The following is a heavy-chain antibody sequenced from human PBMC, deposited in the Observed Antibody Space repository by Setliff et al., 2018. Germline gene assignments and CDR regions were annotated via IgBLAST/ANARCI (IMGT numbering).Heavy chain of an antibody. CDR3: VKPSTGWFWFET. V-gene: IGHV1-2*02. J-gene: IGHJ5*02. CDR2: INPHTGSK. Sequence: ASVEVSCKTSGYTFTRYYIHWVRQAPGQGLEWVGWINPHTGSKEFAPRFLGRVTLTTDTTIDTAFMELSRLSSDDTAVYFCVKPSTGWFWFETWGQGTLVTVSS. CDR1: GYTFTRYY. D-gene: IGHD6-19*01.